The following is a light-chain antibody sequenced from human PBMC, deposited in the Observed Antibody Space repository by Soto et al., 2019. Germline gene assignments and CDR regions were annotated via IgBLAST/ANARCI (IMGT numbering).Light chain of an antibody. Sequence: SVLTQPPSASGSPGQSVTISCTGTSSDVGGYNYVSWYQQHPGKAPKLMIYEVSKRPSGVPDRFSGSKSGNTASLTVSGLQAEDEADYYCSSYAGSNNYVLGTGIKVAVL. J-gene: IGLJ1*01. CDR2: EVS. CDR1: SSDVGGYNY. V-gene: IGLV2-8*01. CDR3: SSYAGSNNYV.